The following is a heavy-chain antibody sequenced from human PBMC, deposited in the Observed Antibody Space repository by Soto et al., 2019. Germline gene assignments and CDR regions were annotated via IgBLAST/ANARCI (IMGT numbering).Heavy chain of an antibody. D-gene: IGHD5-12*01. CDR1: GVTFSSYA. V-gene: IGHV3-30-3*01. CDR2: ISYDGSNK. CDR3: ASDYYRSNSGYGLSMDV. J-gene: IGHJ6*02. Sequence: TGGSLRLSCAASGVTFSSYAMHRVRQAPGKGLEWVAVISYDGSNKYYADSVKGRFTISRDNSKNTLYLQMNSLRAEDTAVYYCASDYYRSNSGYGLSMDVWGQGTTVTV.